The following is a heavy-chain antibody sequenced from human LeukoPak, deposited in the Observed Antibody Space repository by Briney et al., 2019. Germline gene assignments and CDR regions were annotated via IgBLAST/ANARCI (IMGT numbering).Heavy chain of an antibody. Sequence: SGTLSLTCAVSGGPISSSNWWSWVRQPPGKGLEWIGEIYHSGGTNYNPSLESRVTISVDKSKNQFSLKLSSVTAADTAVYYCAHYYGSGSPQSFYYYYYMDVWGKGTTVTVSS. J-gene: IGHJ6*03. CDR1: GGPISSSNW. CDR2: IYHSGGT. D-gene: IGHD3-10*01. CDR3: AHYYGSGSPQSFYYYYYMDV. V-gene: IGHV4-4*02.